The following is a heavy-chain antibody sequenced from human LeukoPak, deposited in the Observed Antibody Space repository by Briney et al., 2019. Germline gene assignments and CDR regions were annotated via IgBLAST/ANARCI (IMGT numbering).Heavy chain of an antibody. CDR3: ARVYYDILTGYSPLYY. Sequence: GASVKVSCKASGYTVTSYAMHWVRQAPGQRLEWMGWINAGNGNTKYSQKFQGRVTITRDTSASTAYMELSSLRSEDTAVYYCARVYYDILTGYSPLYYWGQGTLVTVSS. CDR1: GYTVTSYA. D-gene: IGHD3-9*01. V-gene: IGHV1-3*01. J-gene: IGHJ4*02. CDR2: INAGNGNT.